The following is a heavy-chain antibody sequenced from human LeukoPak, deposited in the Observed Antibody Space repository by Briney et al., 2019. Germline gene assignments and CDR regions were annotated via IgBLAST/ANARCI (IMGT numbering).Heavy chain of an antibody. CDR1: GYTFTGYY. Sequence: ASVKVSRKASGYTFTGYYMHWVRQAPGQGLEWMGWINPNSGGTNYAQKFQGRVTMTRDTSISTAYMELSRLRSDDTAVYYCARDAPRNDYGDYRTGYWGQGTLVTVSS. D-gene: IGHD4-17*01. CDR2: INPNSGGT. J-gene: IGHJ4*02. CDR3: ARDAPRNDYGDYRTGY. V-gene: IGHV1-2*02.